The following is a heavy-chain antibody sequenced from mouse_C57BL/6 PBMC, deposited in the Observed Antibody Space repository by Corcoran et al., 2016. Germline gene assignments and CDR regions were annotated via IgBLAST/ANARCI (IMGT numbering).Heavy chain of an antibody. J-gene: IGHJ2*01. D-gene: IGHD3-2*02. V-gene: IGHV14-1*01. CDR2: IDPEDGDT. CDR3: ARKRGTAQANYFDY. Sequence: EVQLQQSGAELVRPGASVKLSCTASGFNIKDYYMHWVKQRPEQGLEWIGRIDPEDGDTEYAPKFQGKATMTADKSSSTAYMQFSSLTSEDSAIYYCARKRGTAQANYFDYWGQGTTLTVSS. CDR1: GFNIKDYY.